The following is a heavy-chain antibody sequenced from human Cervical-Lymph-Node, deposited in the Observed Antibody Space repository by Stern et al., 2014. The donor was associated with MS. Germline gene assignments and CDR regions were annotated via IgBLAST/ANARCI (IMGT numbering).Heavy chain of an antibody. V-gene: IGHV4-59*08. CDR2: IYYSGST. Sequence: VQLVESGPGLAKPSETLSLTCTVSGGSISNYYWSWIRQPPGKGLEWIGYIYYSGSTNYNPSLKSRVAMSVDTSKDQFSLNLTSVIAADTGVYYCARRGTTGIDYWGQGTLVTVSS. J-gene: IGHJ4*02. CDR1: GGSISNYY. CDR3: ARRGTTGIDY. D-gene: IGHD4-17*01.